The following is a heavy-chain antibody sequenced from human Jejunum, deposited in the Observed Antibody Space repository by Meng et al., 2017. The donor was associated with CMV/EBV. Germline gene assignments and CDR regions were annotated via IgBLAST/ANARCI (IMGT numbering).Heavy chain of an antibody. Sequence: EVQLGESGGGLVKPGGSLRLSCAASGFTFSDAWMSWVRQAPGKGLEWVGRIKAKTDGEPTDYAAPVKGRFTLSRDDSKNTAYLQMDSLKTDDTAVYYCTRSKVGDFDYWGQGTLVTVSS. V-gene: IGHV3-15*01. CDR2: IKAKTDGEPT. CDR3: TRSKVGDFDY. CDR1: GFTFSDAW. D-gene: IGHD3-3*01. J-gene: IGHJ4*02.